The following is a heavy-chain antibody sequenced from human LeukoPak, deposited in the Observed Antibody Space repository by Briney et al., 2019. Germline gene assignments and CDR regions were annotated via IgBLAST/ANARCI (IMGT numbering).Heavy chain of an antibody. CDR3: TGFGARGY. D-gene: IGHD3-3*01. Sequence: PGGSLRLSCTASGFTFGDYAMSWVRQAPGKGLEWVGFIRSKAYGGTTEYAASVKGRFTISRDDSKSIAYLQMNSLKTEDTAVYYCTGFGARGYWGQGTLVTVSS. CDR1: GFTFGDYA. CDR2: IRSKAYGGTT. V-gene: IGHV3-49*04. J-gene: IGHJ4*02.